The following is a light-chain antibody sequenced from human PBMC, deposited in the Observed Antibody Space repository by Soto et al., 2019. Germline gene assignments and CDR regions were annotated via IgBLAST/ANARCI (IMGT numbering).Light chain of an antibody. V-gene: IGKV3-20*01. CDR2: GAS. CDR1: QSVSSIY. Sequence: IGMTQSPATLSVSPGERATLSCRSSQSVSSIYLALYQQKPGQAPRLLIYGASSRATGIPDRFSGSGSGTDFTLTISRLEPEDFAVYYCQQYGSSPRTFGQGTKVAIK. CDR3: QQYGSSPRT. J-gene: IGKJ1*01.